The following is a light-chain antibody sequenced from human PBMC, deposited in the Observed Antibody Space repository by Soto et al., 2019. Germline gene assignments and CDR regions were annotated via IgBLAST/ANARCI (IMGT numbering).Light chain of an antibody. CDR2: GNS. J-gene: IGLJ1*01. CDR1: SSTIGAGYD. V-gene: IGLV1-40*01. CDR3: QSYDSRLSGYV. Sequence: QTVVTQPHSVSGAPGHRVTLSCTGSSSTIGAGYDVHWYQQLPGTAPKLLIYGNSNRPSGVPDRFSGSKSGTSASLAITGLQAEDEADYYCQSYDSRLSGYVFGTGTKLTVL.